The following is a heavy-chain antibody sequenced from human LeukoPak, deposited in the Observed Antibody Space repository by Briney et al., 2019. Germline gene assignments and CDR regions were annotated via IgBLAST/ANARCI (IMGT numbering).Heavy chain of an antibody. CDR2: ISSSSSYT. Sequence: WETLTLTCAASGFTFSSYSMNWVRHPPPTGLESVSSISSSSSYTNYADPVTGRFTISRDNAKNSQYLPMNSLIAEEAAVYYCSRVTAGSDYWGQGPLVTVSS. J-gene: IGHJ4*02. V-gene: IGHV3-21*04. CDR1: GFTFSSYS. D-gene: IGHD6-19*01. CDR3: SRVTAGSDY.